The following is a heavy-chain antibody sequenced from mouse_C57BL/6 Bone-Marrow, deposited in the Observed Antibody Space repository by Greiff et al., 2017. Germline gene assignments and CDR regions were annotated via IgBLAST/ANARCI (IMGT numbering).Heavy chain of an antibody. D-gene: IGHD1-1*01. CDR2: INYDGSST. CDR1: GFTFSDYY. J-gene: IGHJ1*03. Sequence: EVMLVESEGGLVQPGSSMKLSCTASGFTFSDYYMAWVRQVPDKGLEWVANINYDGSSTYYLDSLKSRFIISSDNAKNILYLQMSSLKSEDTATYYCARDRGFDYGSSFFNWYVDVWGTGTTVTVSS. V-gene: IGHV5-16*01. CDR3: ARDRGFDYGSSFFNWYVDV.